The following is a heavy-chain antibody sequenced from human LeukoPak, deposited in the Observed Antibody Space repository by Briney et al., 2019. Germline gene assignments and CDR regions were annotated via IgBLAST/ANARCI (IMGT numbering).Heavy chain of an antibody. J-gene: IGHJ6*02. CDR1: GGAIVSGDYS. Sequence: SETLSLTCTVSGGAIVSGDYSWSWIRQAPERGLEWIGCIYYSGTTHYNPSLKSRGTISLDTSKNQFSLKLTSVTAADTAVYYCARVSGRYYYGMDVWGQGTTATVSS. D-gene: IGHD6-25*01. CDR2: IYYSGTT. CDR3: ARVSGRYYYGMDV. V-gene: IGHV4-30-4*08.